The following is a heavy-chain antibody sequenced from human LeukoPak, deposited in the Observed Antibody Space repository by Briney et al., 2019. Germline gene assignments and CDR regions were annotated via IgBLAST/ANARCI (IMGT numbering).Heavy chain of an antibody. CDR1: GFTFGSYS. Sequence: GGSLRLSCAASGFTFGSYSMTWVRQAPGKGLEWVSLIDSNSNFMNYADSVKGRFTISRDNSKNTLYLQMNSLRAEDTAVYYCANDLKATMVRGVIRYDYWGQGTLVTVSS. CDR3: ANDLKATMVRGVIRYDY. D-gene: IGHD3-10*01. V-gene: IGHV3-21*04. CDR2: IDSNSNFM. J-gene: IGHJ4*02.